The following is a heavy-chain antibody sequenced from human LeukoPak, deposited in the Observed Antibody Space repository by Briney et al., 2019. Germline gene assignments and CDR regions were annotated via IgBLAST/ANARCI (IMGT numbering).Heavy chain of an antibody. V-gene: IGHV1-69*05. CDR3: AKGIYGDSLGY. Sequence: SVEVSCKASGGTFSSYAISWVRQAPGQGLEWMGGIIPIFGTANYAQKFQGRVTITTDDSTSTAYMELSSLRSEDTAVYFCAKGIYGDSLGYWGQGTLVTVSS. D-gene: IGHD4-17*01. CDR2: IIPIFGTA. CDR1: GGTFSSYA. J-gene: IGHJ4*02.